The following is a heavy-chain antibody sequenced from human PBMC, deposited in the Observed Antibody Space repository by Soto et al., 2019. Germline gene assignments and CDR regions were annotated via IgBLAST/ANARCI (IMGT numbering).Heavy chain of an antibody. J-gene: IGHJ3*01. Sequence: PGESLKISCKGSGYIFTNSWIAWVRQMPGKGLEWMGIIYPDDSDTRYSPSFQGQVTISADKYINTAYLQWSSLKTSDTAMFYCARRMGNNYREGAFDHRGQGTMVTVSS. CDR2: IYPDDSDT. D-gene: IGHD4-17*01. V-gene: IGHV5-51*01. CDR3: ARRMGNNYREGAFDH. CDR1: GYIFTNSW.